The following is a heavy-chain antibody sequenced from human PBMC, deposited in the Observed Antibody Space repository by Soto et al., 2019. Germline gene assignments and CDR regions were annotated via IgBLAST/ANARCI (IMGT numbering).Heavy chain of an antibody. V-gene: IGHV1-18*01. Sequence: QVQLVQSGAEVKKPGASVKVSCKASGYTFTSYGISWVRQAPGQGLEWMGWISAYNGNTKYVQKFQGRVTMTTDTSTSTAYMELRSLRSYGTAVYYCARDAASGLNDYWGQGTLVTVSS. D-gene: IGHD6-13*01. CDR1: GYTFTSYG. J-gene: IGHJ4*02. CDR2: ISAYNGNT. CDR3: ARDAASGLNDY.